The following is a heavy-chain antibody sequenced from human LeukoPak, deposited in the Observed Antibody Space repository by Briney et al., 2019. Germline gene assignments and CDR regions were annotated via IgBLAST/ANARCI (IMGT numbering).Heavy chain of an antibody. CDR1: GGSLSTYY. Sequence: SETLCLTCTVSGGSLSTYYWSWVRQPPGKGLEWIGDIYYSGSSNYNPSLKSRVTISVDSSKNQFSLKLNSVTVADTAVDYCARWGEGGNTWSIDYWGQGTLVIVSS. D-gene: IGHD3-16*01. V-gene: IGHV4-59*13. CDR2: IYYSGSS. J-gene: IGHJ4*02. CDR3: ARWGEGGNTWSIDY.